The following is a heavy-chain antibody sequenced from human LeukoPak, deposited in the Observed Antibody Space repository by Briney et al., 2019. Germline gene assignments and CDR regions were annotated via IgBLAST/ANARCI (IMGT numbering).Heavy chain of an antibody. CDR2: IYYSGST. J-gene: IGHJ5*02. V-gene: IGHV4-59*01. CDR3: ARDRGSGWYYWFDP. CDR1: GGSISSYY. Sequence: PSETLSLTCTVSGGSISSYYWSWIRQPPGKGLEWIGYIYYSGSTNYNPSLKSRVTISVDTSKNQFSLKLSSVTAADTAVYYCARDRGSGWYYWFDPWGQGTLVTVST. D-gene: IGHD6-19*01.